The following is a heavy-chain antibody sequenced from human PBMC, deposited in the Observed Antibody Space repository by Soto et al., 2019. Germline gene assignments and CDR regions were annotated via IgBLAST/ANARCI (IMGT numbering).Heavy chain of an antibody. CDR2: IWYDGSNK. CDR3: ARGQSYGWGSYYSNLFDP. J-gene: IGHJ5*02. CDR1: GFTFSSYG. Sequence: QVQLVESGGGVVQPGRSLRLSCAASGFTFSSYGMHLVRQAPGKGLEWVAVIWYDGSNKYYADSVKGRFTISRDNSKNTLYLQMNSVRAEDTAVYYCARGQSYGWGSYYSNLFDPWGQGTLVTVSS. V-gene: IGHV3-33*01. D-gene: IGHD3-10*01.